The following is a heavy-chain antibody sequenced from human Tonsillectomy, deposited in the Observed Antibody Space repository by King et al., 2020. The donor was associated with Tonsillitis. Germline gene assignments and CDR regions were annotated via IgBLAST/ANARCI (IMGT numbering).Heavy chain of an antibody. V-gene: IGHV2-5*01. D-gene: IGHD3-10*01. CDR3: TQDGGSSHVYY. Sequence: TLKESGPTLVKPTQTLTLTCTFSGFSLSTSGVRVGWIRQPPGKALEWLAIIYWNDEKRYSPSLKNRLTITKDTSKNQVVLTVTNMDPVDTGTYFCTQDGGSSHVYYWGQGTLVTVSS. CDR2: IYWNDEK. CDR1: GFSLSTSGVR. J-gene: IGHJ4*02.